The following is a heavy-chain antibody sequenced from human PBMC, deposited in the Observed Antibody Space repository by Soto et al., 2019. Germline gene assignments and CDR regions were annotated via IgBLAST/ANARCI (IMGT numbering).Heavy chain of an antibody. J-gene: IGHJ4*02. Sequence: EVQLVESGGDLVQPGGSLKLSCAASGFTFDTYSMNWVRQVPGQGLEWVAYISYTETKHYADSVAGRSTISRDKAKKSLHHQMSWLRVEDRGVYFCASVPQALDFWGQGTLVSVSS. CDR2: ISYTETK. CDR1: GFTFDTYS. V-gene: IGHV3-48*01. CDR3: ASVPQALDF.